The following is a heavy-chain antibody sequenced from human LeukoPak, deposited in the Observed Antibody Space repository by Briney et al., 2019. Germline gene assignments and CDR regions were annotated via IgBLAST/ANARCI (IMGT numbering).Heavy chain of an antibody. J-gene: IGHJ6*02. V-gene: IGHV4-59*01. CDR1: GGSISSYY. Sequence: PSETLSLTCTVSGGSISSYYWSWIRQPPGKGLEWIGYIYYSGGTNYNPSLKSRVTISVDASKNQFSLRLSSVTAADTAVYYCAGGYCSAGSCHINSYYDYGMDVWGQGTTVTVSS. D-gene: IGHD2-15*01. CDR2: IYYSGGT. CDR3: AGGYCSAGSCHINSYYDYGMDV.